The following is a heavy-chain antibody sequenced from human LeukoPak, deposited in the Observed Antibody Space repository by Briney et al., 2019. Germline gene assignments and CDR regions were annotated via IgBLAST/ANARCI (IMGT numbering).Heavy chain of an antibody. J-gene: IGHJ4*02. CDR3: ARGSIVGATREAFDY. CDR1: GGSISSSNW. Sequence: SETLSLTCAVSGGSISSSNWWSWVRQPPGKGLEWIGEIYHSGSTNYNPSLKSRVTISVDKSKNQFSLKLSSVTAADTAVYYCARGSIVGATREAFDYWGQGTLVTVSS. D-gene: IGHD1-26*01. CDR2: IYHSGST. V-gene: IGHV4-4*02.